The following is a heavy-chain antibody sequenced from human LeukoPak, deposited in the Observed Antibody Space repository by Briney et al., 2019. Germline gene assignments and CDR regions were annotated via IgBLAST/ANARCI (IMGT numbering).Heavy chain of an antibody. CDR1: GGSISSTNW. CDR3: ARKADCRGGSCPTGAFDI. V-gene: IGHV4-4*02. D-gene: IGHD2-15*01. Sequence: SETLSLTCAVSGGSISSTNWWSWVRPPPGKGLEWIGEIYHSESTNYKPSLKSRVTISIDKSKNQFSLKLSSVTAADTAVYYCARKADCRGGSCPTGAFDIWGQGTMVTVSS. J-gene: IGHJ3*02. CDR2: IYHSEST.